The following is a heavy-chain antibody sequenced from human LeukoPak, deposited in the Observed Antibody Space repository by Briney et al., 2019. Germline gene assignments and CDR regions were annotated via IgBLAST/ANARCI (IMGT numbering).Heavy chain of an antibody. J-gene: IGHJ4*02. D-gene: IGHD3-22*01. CDR2: INPNSGGT. V-gene: IGHV1-2*02. CDR3: ARDLGYYYDSSGYSPIDY. Sequence: ASVKVSCKASGYTFTVYYMHCVRQAPGQGLEWMGWINPNSGGTNYAQKFQGRVTMTRDTSISTAYMELSRLRSDDTAVYYCARDLGYYYDSSGYSPIDYWGQGTLVTVSS. CDR1: GYTFTVYY.